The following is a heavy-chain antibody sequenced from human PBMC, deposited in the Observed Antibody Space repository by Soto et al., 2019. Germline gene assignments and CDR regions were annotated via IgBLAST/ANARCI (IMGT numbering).Heavy chain of an antibody. CDR1: GGTFSSYA. D-gene: IGHD3-22*01. Sequence: SVKVSCKASGGTFSSYAISWVRQAPGQGLEWMGGIIPIFGTANYAQKFQGRVTITADESTSTAYMELSSLRSEDTSVYYCARDKTTYYYDSSGYFSYWGQGTLVTVSS. CDR3: ARDKTTYYYDSSGYFSY. J-gene: IGHJ4*02. V-gene: IGHV1-69*13. CDR2: IIPIFGTA.